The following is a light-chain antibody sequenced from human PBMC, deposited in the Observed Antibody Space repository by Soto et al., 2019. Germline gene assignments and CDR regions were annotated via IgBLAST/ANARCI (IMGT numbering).Light chain of an antibody. J-gene: IGLJ6*01. CDR1: TSKIGTFY. CDR3: AAWDDNLNAYV. Sequence: QSVLTQPPSASSTPGQTVTISCSGSTSKIGTFYVYWYQHLPGTAPKLLIYLGDQRASGVSDRLSGSKSGTSASLAINGLRSDDEADYYCAAWDDNLNAYVFGSGTKLTVL. CDR2: LGD. V-gene: IGLV1-47*01.